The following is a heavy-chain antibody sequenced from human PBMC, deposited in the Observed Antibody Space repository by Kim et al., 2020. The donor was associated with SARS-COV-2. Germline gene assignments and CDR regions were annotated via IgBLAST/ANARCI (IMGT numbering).Heavy chain of an antibody. J-gene: IGHJ3*02. CDR1: GGSISSYY. CDR3: ARVARYFDWLGLDAFDI. Sequence: SETLSLTCTVSGGSISSYYWSWIRQPAGKGLEWIGRIYTSGSTNYNPSLKSRVTMSVDTSKNQFSLKLSSVTAADTAVYYCARVARYFDWLGLDAFDIWGQGTMVTVSS. D-gene: IGHD3-9*01. V-gene: IGHV4-4*07. CDR2: IYTSGST.